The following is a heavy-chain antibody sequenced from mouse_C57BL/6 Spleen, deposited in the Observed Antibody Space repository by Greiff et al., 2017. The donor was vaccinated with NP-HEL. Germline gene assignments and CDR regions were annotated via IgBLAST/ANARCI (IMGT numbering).Heavy chain of an antibody. D-gene: IGHD2-14*01. J-gene: IGHJ2*01. CDR3: ARCNRETDYCDY. V-gene: IGHV1-82*01. Sequence: VQLQQSGPELVKPGASVKISCKASGYAFSSSWMNWVKQRPGKGLEWIGRIYPGDGDTNYNGKFKGKATLTADKSSSTAYMQLSSLTSEDSAVYFCARCNRETDYCDYWGQGTTLTVSS. CDR1: GYAFSSSW. CDR2: IYPGDGDT.